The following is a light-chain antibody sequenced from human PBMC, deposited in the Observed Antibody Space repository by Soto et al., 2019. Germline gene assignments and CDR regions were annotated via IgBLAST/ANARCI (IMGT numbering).Light chain of an antibody. V-gene: IGLV2-14*01. Sequence: QSALTQPASVSGSPGQSITISCTGTSGDVGGHKYVSWYQQHPGKAPKLIIYEVTNRPSGVSDRFSASKSANTASLTISGLQAEDEADYYCSSYTIRSTVVFGGGTKLTVL. CDR3: SSYTIRSTVV. CDR1: SGDVGGHKY. J-gene: IGLJ2*01. CDR2: EVT.